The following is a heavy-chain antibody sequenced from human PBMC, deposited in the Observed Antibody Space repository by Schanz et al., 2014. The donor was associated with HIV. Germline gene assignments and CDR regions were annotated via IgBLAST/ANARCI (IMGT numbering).Heavy chain of an antibody. J-gene: IGHJ4*02. D-gene: IGHD6-19*01. CDR1: GFTFRRHG. CDR3: AKRGVAAEFDY. CDR2: ISFDGATT. V-gene: IGHV3-30*18. Sequence: VQLVESGGGLVKPGGSLRVSCAASGFTFRRHGMHWVRQAPGKGLEWVALISFDGATTSYVDSVKGRFTISRDNVKNTLSLQMSSLRIEDTAVYFCAKRGVAAEFDYWGQGTLVTVSS.